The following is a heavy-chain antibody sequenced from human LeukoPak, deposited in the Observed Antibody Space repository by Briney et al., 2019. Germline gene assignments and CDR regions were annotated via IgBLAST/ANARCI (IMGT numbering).Heavy chain of an antibody. CDR3: ARGPTYGSRSDFLES. Sequence: GGSLKLSCVASGFSISSHWMSWVRQAPGKGLEWVASLKEDVSARNLVDSVKGRFTISTDNAKNSLYLQMNSLRVEDTAVYYCARGPTYGSRSDFLESWGLGTLVTVSS. J-gene: IGHJ4*02. V-gene: IGHV3-7*01. CDR1: GFSISSHW. D-gene: IGHD3-10*01. CDR2: LKEDVSAR.